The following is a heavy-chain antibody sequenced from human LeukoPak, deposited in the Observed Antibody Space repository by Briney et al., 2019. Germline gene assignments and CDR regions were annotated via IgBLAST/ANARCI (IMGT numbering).Heavy chain of an antibody. Sequence: ASVKVSCKASGYTFTGYYMHWVRQAPGQGLEWMGWINPNSGGTNYAQKFQGRVTMTRDTSISTAYMELSRLRSDDTAVYYCARGAGYSSGWFYYYYYYMDVWGKGTTVTVSS. CDR2: INPNSGGT. J-gene: IGHJ6*03. CDR3: ARGAGYSSGWFYYYYYYMDV. V-gene: IGHV1-2*02. CDR1: GYTFTGYY. D-gene: IGHD6-19*01.